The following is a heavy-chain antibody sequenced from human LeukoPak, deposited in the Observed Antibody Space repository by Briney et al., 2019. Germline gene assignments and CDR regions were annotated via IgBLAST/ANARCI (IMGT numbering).Heavy chain of an antibody. CDR2: IKANSGGT. V-gene: IGHV1-2*02. Sequence: ASVKVSCKASGYTFTGYFIHWVRQAPGQGLEWMGWIKANSGGTKYTQKFQGRVTITRDTSISTAYMDLRRLRPDDTAVYYCATTYYGSGSYSLSPLDFWGQGTLVTVSS. D-gene: IGHD3-10*01. CDR1: GYTFTGYF. CDR3: ATTYYGSGSYSLSPLDF. J-gene: IGHJ4*02.